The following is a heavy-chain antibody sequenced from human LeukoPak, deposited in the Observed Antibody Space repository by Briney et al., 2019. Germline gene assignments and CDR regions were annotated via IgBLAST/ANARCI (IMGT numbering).Heavy chain of an antibody. Sequence: PGGSLRLSCAASGFTFSSYWMRWVRQAPGKGRVWVSRINSDGSSTNYADSVKGRFTISRDNAKNTLYLQMNSLRAEDTAVYYCVRDISGTGVYWGQGTLVTVSS. CDR2: INSDGSST. D-gene: IGHD6-13*01. J-gene: IGHJ4*02. CDR1: GFTFSSYW. V-gene: IGHV3-74*01. CDR3: VRDISGTGVY.